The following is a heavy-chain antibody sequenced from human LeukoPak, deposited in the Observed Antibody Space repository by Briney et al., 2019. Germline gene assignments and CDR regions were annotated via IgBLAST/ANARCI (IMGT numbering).Heavy chain of an antibody. Sequence: GGSLRLSCEPPGFPFSSYWMLWVRQAPGKGLVWVSRISGDGTIKTYADFVRGRFTISRDNTKNILYLQMNSLKVEDTATYFCSRSQFDYWGQGVLVTVSP. V-gene: IGHV3-74*03. J-gene: IGHJ4*02. CDR2: ISGDGTIK. CDR3: SRSQFDY. CDR1: GFPFSSYW.